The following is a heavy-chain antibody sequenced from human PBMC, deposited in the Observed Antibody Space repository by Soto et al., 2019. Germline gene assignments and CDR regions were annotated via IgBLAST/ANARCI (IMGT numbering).Heavy chain of an antibody. J-gene: IGHJ4*02. CDR3: ARGQK. CDR2: ISYDGSNK. CDR1: GFTFSSYA. Sequence: GGSLRLSCAASGFTFSSYAMHWVRQAPGKGLEWVAVISYDGSNKYYADSVKGRFTISRDNSKNTLYLQMNSLRAEDTAVYYFARGQKRGQQSLV. V-gene: IGHV3-30-3*01.